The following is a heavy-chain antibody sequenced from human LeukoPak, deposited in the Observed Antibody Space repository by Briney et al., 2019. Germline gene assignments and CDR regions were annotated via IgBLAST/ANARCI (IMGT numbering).Heavy chain of an antibody. V-gene: IGHV4-34*01. CDR3: ARRAFPTSYPL. CDR1: SGSFSGYY. CDR2: INHSGST. Sequence: SETLSLTCAVYSGSFSGYYWSWIRQSPGKGLEWIGEINHSGSTNYNPSLKSRVTISIDTSKNQFSLKLRSVTAADTAVYFCARRAFPTSYPLWGQGTLVTVSS. J-gene: IGHJ4*02.